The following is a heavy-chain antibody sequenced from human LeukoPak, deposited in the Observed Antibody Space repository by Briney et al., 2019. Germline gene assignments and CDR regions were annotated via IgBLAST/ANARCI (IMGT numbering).Heavy chain of an antibody. CDR3: TTDYYYDSSGYYLADY. V-gene: IGHV3-15*01. D-gene: IGHD3-22*01. CDR2: IKSKTDGGTT. CDR1: GFTFSNAW. J-gene: IGHJ4*02. Sequence: GGTLRLSCAASGFTFSNAWMSWVRQAPGKGLEWVGRIKSKTDGGTTDYAAPVKGRFTISRDDSKNTLYLQMNSLKTEDTAVYYCTTDYYYDSSGYYLADYWGQGTLVTVSS.